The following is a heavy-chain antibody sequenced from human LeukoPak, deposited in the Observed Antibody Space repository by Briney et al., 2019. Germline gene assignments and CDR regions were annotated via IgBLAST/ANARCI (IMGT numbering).Heavy chain of an antibody. V-gene: IGHV4-61*02. Sequence: SETLSLTCTVSGGSISSSGYYWSWIRQPAGKGLEWIGRIYTSGSTNYNPSLKSRVTISVDTSKNQFSLKLSSVTAADTAVYYCARVTYSSGAAWFDPWGQGTLVTVSP. CDR3: ARVTYSSGAAWFDP. CDR2: IYTSGST. J-gene: IGHJ5*02. D-gene: IGHD6-19*01. CDR1: GGSISSSGYY.